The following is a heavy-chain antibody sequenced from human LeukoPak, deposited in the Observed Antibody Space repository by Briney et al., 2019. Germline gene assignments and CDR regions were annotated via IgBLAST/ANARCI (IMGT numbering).Heavy chain of an antibody. J-gene: IGHJ3*02. D-gene: IGHD3-22*01. CDR3: ARTLIFDNRHRGAFDI. Sequence: EPSDTLSLTCDVSGYSISRSNWGGWIRQPPGKGLEGVWYIYHSRSTYYNPSLRSRVTMSQDTSKNQFSLKLSSVTAVDTAVYYCARTLIFDNRHRGAFDIWGQGTMVTVSS. V-gene: IGHV4-28*01. CDR2: IYHSRST. CDR1: GYSISRSNW.